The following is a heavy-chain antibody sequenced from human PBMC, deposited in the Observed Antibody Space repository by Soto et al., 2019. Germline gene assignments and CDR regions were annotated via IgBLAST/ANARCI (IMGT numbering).Heavy chain of an antibody. Sequence: SVKVSCKASGGTFSSYAISWVRQAPGQGLEWMGGIIPIFGTANYAQKFQGRVTITADESTSTAYMELSSLRSEDTAVYYCARVREMATIPLFDYWGQGTLVTVSS. CDR3: ARVREMATIPLFDY. CDR1: GGTFSSYA. V-gene: IGHV1-69*13. CDR2: IIPIFGTA. J-gene: IGHJ4*02. D-gene: IGHD5-12*01.